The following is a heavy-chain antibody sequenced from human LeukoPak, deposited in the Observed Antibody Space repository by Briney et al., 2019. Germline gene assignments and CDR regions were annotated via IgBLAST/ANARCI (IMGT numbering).Heavy chain of an antibody. J-gene: IGHJ4*02. CDR1: GFTFSSYW. V-gene: IGHV3-7*01. CDR3: ARIRNWNDYFV. CDR2: IHQDGSEK. D-gene: IGHD1-1*01. Sequence: GGSLRPSCAASGFTFSSYWMSWVRQAPGKGLESVANIHQDGSEKYYVDSVKGRFTISRDNAKNSLYLQMNSLRAEDTAVYYCARIRNWNDYFVWGQGTLVTVSS.